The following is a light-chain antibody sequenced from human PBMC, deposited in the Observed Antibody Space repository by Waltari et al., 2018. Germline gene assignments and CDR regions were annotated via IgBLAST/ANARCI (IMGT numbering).Light chain of an antibody. CDR1: QSIGSN. V-gene: IGKV6-21*01. CDR3: HQTGNLPET. J-gene: IGKJ1*01. CDR2: FAS. Sequence: EIVLPQSPDFQSVTPKEKVTITCRASQSIGSNLHWYQQKPGQSPRLLVKFASQSFSGVPSRFSGSGSGTDFTLTISSLEAEDAATYYCHQTGNLPETFGQGTKVEIK.